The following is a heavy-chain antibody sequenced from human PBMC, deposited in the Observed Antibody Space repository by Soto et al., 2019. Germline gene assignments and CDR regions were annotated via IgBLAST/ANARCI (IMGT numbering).Heavy chain of an antibody. CDR3: AKRSPYSSGWYSPIFDY. V-gene: IGHV3-23*01. Sequence: LRLSCAASGFSFSDYAMSWVRQAPGKGLEWVSVISESGGSTHYADSVRGRFTVSRDNSNNSLSLRMNSLRDEDTAVYFCAKRSPYSSGWYSPIFDYWGQGALVTVSS. CDR1: GFSFSDYA. J-gene: IGHJ4*02. CDR2: ISESGGST. D-gene: IGHD6-13*01.